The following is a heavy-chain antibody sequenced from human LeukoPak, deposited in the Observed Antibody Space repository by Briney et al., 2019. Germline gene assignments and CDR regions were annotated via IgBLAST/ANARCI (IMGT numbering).Heavy chain of an antibody. J-gene: IGHJ3*02. D-gene: IGHD6-13*01. CDR3: ANGREAGTPAFDI. V-gene: IGHV3-30-3*01. CDR1: GFTFSSYA. Sequence: GGSLRLSCAASGFTFSSYAMHWVRQAPGKGLEWVAVISYDGSNKYYADSVKGRFTISRDNSKNTLYLQMNSLRAEDTAVYYCANGREAGTPAFDIWGQGTMVTVSS. CDR2: ISYDGSNK.